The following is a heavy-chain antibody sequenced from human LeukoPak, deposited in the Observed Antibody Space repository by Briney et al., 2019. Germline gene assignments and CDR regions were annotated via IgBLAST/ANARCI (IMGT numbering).Heavy chain of an antibody. CDR3: ANGGYYYDSSGYYHSQPPNDY. CDR2: ISGSGGST. V-gene: IGHV3-23*01. Sequence: GGSLRLSCAASGFIFSSYAMSWVRQAPGKGLEWVSAISGSGGSTYYADSVKGRFTISRDNSKNTLYLQMNSLRAEDTAVYYCANGGYYYDSSGYYHSQPPNDYWGQGTLVTVSS. D-gene: IGHD3-22*01. CDR1: GFIFSSYA. J-gene: IGHJ4*02.